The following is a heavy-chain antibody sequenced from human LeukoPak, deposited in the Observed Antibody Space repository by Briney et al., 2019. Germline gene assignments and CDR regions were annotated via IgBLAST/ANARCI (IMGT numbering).Heavy chain of an antibody. CDR3: ARDPNSGANY. D-gene: IGHD1-26*01. Sequence: GGTLRLSCAVSGFTFSSYGMSWVRQAPGKGLEWVSSISSSSSYIYYADSVKGRFTISRDNAKNSLYLQMNSLRAEDTAVYYCARDPNSGANYWGQGTLVTVSS. J-gene: IGHJ4*02. V-gene: IGHV3-21*01. CDR1: GFTFSSYG. CDR2: ISSSSSYI.